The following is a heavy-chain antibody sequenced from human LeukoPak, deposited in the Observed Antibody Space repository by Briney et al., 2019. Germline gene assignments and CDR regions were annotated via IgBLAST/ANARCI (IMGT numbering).Heavy chain of an antibody. D-gene: IGHD2-15*01. Sequence: AASVRVSCKASGYTFTSYYMHWVRQAPGQGLEWMGIINPSGGSTSYAQKFQGRVTMTRGTSTSTVYMELCSLRSEDTAVYYCARDGIYCSGGSCYLNWFDPWGQGTLVTVSS. CDR2: INPSGGST. V-gene: IGHV1-46*01. CDR3: ARDGIYCSGGSCYLNWFDP. J-gene: IGHJ5*02. CDR1: GYTFTSYY.